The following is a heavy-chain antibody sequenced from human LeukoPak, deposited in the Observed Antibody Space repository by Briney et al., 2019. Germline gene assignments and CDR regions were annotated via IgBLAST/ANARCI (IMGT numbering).Heavy chain of an antibody. CDR1: GGSISSGSYY. Sequence: SQTLSPTCTVSGGSISSGSYYWSWIRQPAGKGLEWIGRIYTSGSSNYNPSLKSRVTISVDTSKNQFSLKLSSVTAADTAVYYCARAIRYDSNGYYFSPEEYFQHWGQGTLVTVSS. V-gene: IGHV4-61*02. D-gene: IGHD3-22*01. CDR2: IYTSGSS. J-gene: IGHJ1*01. CDR3: ARAIRYDSNGYYFSPEEYFQH.